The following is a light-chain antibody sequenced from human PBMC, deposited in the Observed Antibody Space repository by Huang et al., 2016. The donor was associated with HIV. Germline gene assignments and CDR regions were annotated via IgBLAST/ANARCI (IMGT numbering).Light chain of an antibody. CDR3: QQYNNWPPLT. J-gene: IGKJ4*01. CDR2: AAV. V-gene: IGKV3-15*01. CDR1: QTIGNA. Sequence: EIVMTQSPATLSVSPGERATLSCRASQTIGNALAWYQQKPGQAPMHLIYAAVHTTSGTPARFSGSGSGTDFTLPITGLQSEDFAVYYCQQYNNWPPLTFGGGTKVEIK.